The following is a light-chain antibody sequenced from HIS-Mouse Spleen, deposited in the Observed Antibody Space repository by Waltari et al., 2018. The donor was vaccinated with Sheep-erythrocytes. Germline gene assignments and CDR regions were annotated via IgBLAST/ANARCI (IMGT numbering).Light chain of an antibody. V-gene: IGLV2-11*01. CDR3: CSYAGSYNHV. CDR2: DVS. CDR1: SRDVGGYNY. Sequence: QSALTQPRSVSGSPGQSVTISCTGPSRDVGGYNYASSYQQHPGKAPKLMIYDVSKRPSGVPDRFSGSKSGNTASLTISGLQAEDEADYYCCSYAGSYNHVFATGTKVTVL. J-gene: IGLJ1*01.